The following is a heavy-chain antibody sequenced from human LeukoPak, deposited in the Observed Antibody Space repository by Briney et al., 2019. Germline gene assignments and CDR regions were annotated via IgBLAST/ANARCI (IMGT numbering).Heavy chain of an antibody. D-gene: IGHD6-13*01. J-gene: IGHJ3*02. CDR2: ISSSTNYI. V-gene: IGHV3-21*01. CDR1: GFTFSSYS. CDR3: ARDGYSTSWLAFDI. Sequence: PGGSLRLSCAASGFTFSSYSMNWVRRAPGKGLEWVSSISSSTNYIYYADSVKGRFTISRDNAKNSLYLQMDSLRAEDTAVYYCARDGYSTSWLAFDIWGQGTMVTVSS.